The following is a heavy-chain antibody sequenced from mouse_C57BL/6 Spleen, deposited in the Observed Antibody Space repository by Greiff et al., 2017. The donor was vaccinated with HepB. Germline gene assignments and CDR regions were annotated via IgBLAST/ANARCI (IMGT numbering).Heavy chain of an antibody. V-gene: IGHV1-50*01. Sequence: QVQLQQPGAELVKPGASVKLSCKASGYTFTSYWMQWVKQRPGQGLEWIGEIDPSDSYTNYNQKFKGKATLTVDTSSSTAYMQLSSLTSEDSAVYYCAVYYYGSNWYFDVWGTGSTVTVSS. CDR2: IDPSDSYT. J-gene: IGHJ1*03. CDR1: GYTFTSYW. D-gene: IGHD1-1*01. CDR3: AVYYYGSNWYFDV.